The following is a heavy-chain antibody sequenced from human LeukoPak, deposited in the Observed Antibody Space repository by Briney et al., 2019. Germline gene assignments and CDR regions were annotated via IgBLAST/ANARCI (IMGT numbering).Heavy chain of an antibody. Sequence: GASVKVSFKASGYTFTNFGISWVRQAPGQGLEWMGWISASNGNADYAQILQGRVTMTTDTSTSTAYMELWSLRSDDTAVYYCARAGAVLTTHFDCWGQGTLVTVSS. J-gene: IGHJ4*02. CDR3: ARAGAVLTTHFDC. CDR2: ISASNGNA. CDR1: GYTFTNFG. D-gene: IGHD4-11*01. V-gene: IGHV1-18*01.